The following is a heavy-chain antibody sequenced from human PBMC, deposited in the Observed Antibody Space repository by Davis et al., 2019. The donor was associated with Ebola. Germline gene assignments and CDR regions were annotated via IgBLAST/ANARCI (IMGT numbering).Heavy chain of an antibody. D-gene: IGHD6-13*01. Sequence: ASVKVSCKASGYTFTSYDINWVRQATGQGLEWMGWMNPNSGNTGYAQKLQGRVTMTTDTSTSTAYMELRSLRSDDTAVYYCARTYSSSWYIAELSYWGQGTLATVSS. CDR3: ARTYSSSWYIAELSY. V-gene: IGHV1-8*01. J-gene: IGHJ4*02. CDR2: MNPNSGNT. CDR1: GYTFTSYD.